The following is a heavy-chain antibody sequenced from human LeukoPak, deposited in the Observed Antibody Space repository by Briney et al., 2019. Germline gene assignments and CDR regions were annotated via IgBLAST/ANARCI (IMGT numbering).Heavy chain of an antibody. Sequence: GGSLRLSCAASGFTFSNYAMHWVRQAPGKGLEWVAVISYDGSNKYYADSVKGRFTISRDNSKNTLYLQMNSLRAEDTAVYYCASSDLTTSMVDYWAREPWSPSPQ. CDR2: ISYDGSNK. CDR3: ASSDLTTSMVDY. CDR1: GFTFSNYA. V-gene: IGHV3-30-3*01. J-gene: IGHJ4*02. D-gene: IGHD4-11*01.